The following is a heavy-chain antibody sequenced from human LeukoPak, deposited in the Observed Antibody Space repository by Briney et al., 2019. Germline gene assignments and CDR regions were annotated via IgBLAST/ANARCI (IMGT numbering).Heavy chain of an antibody. CDR2: IYTSGST. Sequence: SETLSLTCTVSGGSISSYYWSWIRQPAGKGLEWIGRIYTSGSTNYNPSLKSRVTMSVDTSKNQFSLKLSSVTAADTAVYYCARVYRGEQQLSWFDPWGQGTLVTVSS. CDR3: ARVYRGEQQLSWFDP. V-gene: IGHV4-4*07. D-gene: IGHD6-13*01. CDR1: GGSISSYY. J-gene: IGHJ5*02.